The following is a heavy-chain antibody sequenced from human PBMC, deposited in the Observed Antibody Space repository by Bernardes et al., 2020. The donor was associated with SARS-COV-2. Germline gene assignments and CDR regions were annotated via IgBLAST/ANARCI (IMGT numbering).Heavy chain of an antibody. D-gene: IGHD3-10*01. CDR1: GFTFSDYY. J-gene: IGHJ6*02. CDR3: ARDRREYYYGSGSNFRSSSYYYGMDV. CDR2: ISSSGSTI. V-gene: IGHV3-11*01. Sequence: GGSLRLSCAASGFTFSDYYMSWIRQAPGKGLEWVSYISSSGSTIYYADSVKGRFTISRDNAKNSLYLQMSSLRAEDTAVYYCARDRREYYYGSGSNFRSSSYYYGMDVWGQGTTVTVSS.